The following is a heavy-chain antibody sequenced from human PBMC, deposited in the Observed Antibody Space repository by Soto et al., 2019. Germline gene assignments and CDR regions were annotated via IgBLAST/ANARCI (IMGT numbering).Heavy chain of an antibody. CDR2: INHSGST. J-gene: IGHJ4*02. CDR3: ARTSRFDC. D-gene: IGHD6-6*01. Sequence: QVQLQQWGAGLLKPSETLSLTCAVYCGSFSGYYWSWIRQPPGKGLEWIGEINHSGSTNYNPSLKRRVTMSVDTSKHQFSLNLSSVTAADTAVYYCARTSRFDCWGQGTLVTVSS. V-gene: IGHV4-34*01. CDR1: CGSFSGYY.